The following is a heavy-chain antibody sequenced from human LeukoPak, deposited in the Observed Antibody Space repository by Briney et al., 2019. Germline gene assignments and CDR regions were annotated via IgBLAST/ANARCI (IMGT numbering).Heavy chain of an antibody. Sequence: SETLSLTCTVSGGSISSYYWSWIRQPPGKGLEWIGCIYYSGSTNYNPSLKSRVTISVDTSKNQFSLKLSSVTAADTAMYYCARMYSSSSPYYGMDVWGQGTTVTVSS. CDR2: IYYSGST. J-gene: IGHJ6*02. CDR1: GGSISSYY. V-gene: IGHV4-59*08. D-gene: IGHD6-6*01. CDR3: ARMYSSSSPYYGMDV.